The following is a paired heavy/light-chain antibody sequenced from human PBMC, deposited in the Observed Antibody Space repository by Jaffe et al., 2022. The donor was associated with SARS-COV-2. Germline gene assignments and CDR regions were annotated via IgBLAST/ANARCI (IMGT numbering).Light chain of an antibody. J-gene: IGKJ1*01. CDR3: QQHIIYPRT. CDR1: QSVGIW. V-gene: IGKV1-5*03. CDR2: KAS. Sequence: DIQMTQSPSTLSASVGDRVTITCRASQSVGIWLAWYQQKPGKAPKVLIYKASNLQSGVPSRFSGSGSGTEFTLTISSLQPDDFATYYCQQHIIYPRTFGQGTKVEV.
Heavy chain of an antibody. CDR1: GFTLSTSY. V-gene: IGHV3-7*01. J-gene: IGHJ4*02. CDR3: AKDGSGWSVY. D-gene: IGHD6-19*01. Sequence: EVQLVESGGGLVQPGGSLRLSCAASGFTLSTSYMSWLRQAPGKGLEWVAHIEQDGSEKHYVDSVKGRFTISRDDAKNSLYLQMNSLRAEDTAVYYCAKDGSGWSVYWGQGTLVTVSS. CDR2: IEQDGSEK.